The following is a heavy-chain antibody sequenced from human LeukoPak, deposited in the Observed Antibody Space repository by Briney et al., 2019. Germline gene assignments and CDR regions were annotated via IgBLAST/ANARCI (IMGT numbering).Heavy chain of an antibody. CDR2: IYYSGST. Sequence: SETLSLTCTVSGGSISSYYWSWIRQPPGKGLEWMGYIYYSGSTNYNPSLKSRVTISVDTSKNQFSLKLSSVTAADTAVYYCARGGSDIVVVPAAVSYYYYYYMDVWGKGTTVTVSS. CDR1: GGSISSYY. CDR3: ARGGSDIVVVPAAVSYYYYYYMDV. V-gene: IGHV4-59*01. J-gene: IGHJ6*03. D-gene: IGHD2-2*01.